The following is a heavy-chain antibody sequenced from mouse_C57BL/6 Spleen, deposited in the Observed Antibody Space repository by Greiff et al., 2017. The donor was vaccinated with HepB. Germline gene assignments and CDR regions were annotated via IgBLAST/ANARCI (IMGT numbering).Heavy chain of an antibody. J-gene: IGHJ4*01. CDR2: ISNGGGST. Sequence: EVMLVESGGGLVQPGGSLKLSCAASGFTFSDYYMYWVRQTPEERLEWVAYISNGGGSTYYPDTVKGRFTISRDNAKNTLYLQMSRLKSEDTAMYYCARQRYPYAMDYWGQGTSVTVSS. V-gene: IGHV5-12*01. D-gene: IGHD2-14*01. CDR1: GFTFSDYY. CDR3: ARQRYPYAMDY.